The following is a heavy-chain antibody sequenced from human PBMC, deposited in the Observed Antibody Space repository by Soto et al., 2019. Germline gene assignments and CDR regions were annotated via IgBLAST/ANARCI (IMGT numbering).Heavy chain of an antibody. Sequence: SETLSLTCTVSGGSVSSDSYYWSWIRQPPGKGLEWIGYIYYSGTTNYNPSLKSRVTISVDTSKNQFSLNLMSVTAADTAVYYCARDSSRWNYFVWGHGTLVTSPQ. V-gene: IGHV4-61*01. J-gene: IGHJ4*01. D-gene: IGHD1-7*01. CDR1: GGSVSSDSYY. CDR3: ARDSSRWNYFV. CDR2: IYYSGTT.